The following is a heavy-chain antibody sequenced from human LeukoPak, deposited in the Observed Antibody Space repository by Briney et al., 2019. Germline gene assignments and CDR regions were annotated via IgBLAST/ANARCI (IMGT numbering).Heavy chain of an antibody. CDR2: IYYSGST. D-gene: IGHD2-15*01. J-gene: IGHJ6*02. CDR3: ARASYCSGGSCYPYYYYGMDV. Sequence: PSETLSLTCTVSGGSISSYYWSWIRQPPGKGLEWIGYIYYSGSTNYNPSLKSRVTISVDTSKNQFSLKLSSVTAADTAVYYCARASYCSGGSCYPYYYYGMDVWGQGTTVTVSS. V-gene: IGHV4-59*01. CDR1: GGSISSYY.